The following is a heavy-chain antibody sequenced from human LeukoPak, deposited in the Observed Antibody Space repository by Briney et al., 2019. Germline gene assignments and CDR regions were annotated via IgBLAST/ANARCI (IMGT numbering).Heavy chain of an antibody. D-gene: IGHD3-3*01. J-gene: IGHJ4*02. CDR2: INTNTGNP. Sequence: ASVKVSCKASGYTFTSYAMNWVRQAPGQGLEWTGWINTNTGNPTYAQGFTGRFVFSLDTSVSTAYLQISSLKAEDTAVYYCARDSGSTIFGVVINLPDYWGQGTLVTVSS. V-gene: IGHV7-4-1*02. CDR1: GYTFTSYA. CDR3: ARDSGSTIFGVVINLPDY.